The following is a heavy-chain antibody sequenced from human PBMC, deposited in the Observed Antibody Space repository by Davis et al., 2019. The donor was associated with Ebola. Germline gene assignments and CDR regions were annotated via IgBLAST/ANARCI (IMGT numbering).Heavy chain of an antibody. CDR2: IIPIFGTA. V-gene: IGHV1-69*13. J-gene: IGHJ6*02. CDR1: GGTFSSYA. Sequence: AASVKVSCKASGGTFSSYAISWVRQAPGQGLEWMGGIIPIFGTANYAQKFQGRVTITADESTSTAYMELSSLRSEDTAVYYCASLVVVVAAKPYYYYGMDVWGQGTTVTVSS. CDR3: ASLVVVVAAKPYYYYGMDV. D-gene: IGHD2-15*01.